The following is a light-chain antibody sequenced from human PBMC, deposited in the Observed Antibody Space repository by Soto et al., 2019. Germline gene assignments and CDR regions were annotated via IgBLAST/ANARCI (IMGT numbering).Light chain of an antibody. CDR3: QQSYSFPKT. CDR2: TTS. CDR1: QSIANY. V-gene: IGKV1-39*01. J-gene: IGKJ1*01. Sequence: DLQMTQSPSSLSASVGDRVTITCRASQSIANYLNWYQQKPGKAPKLLIYTTSSLQSGVPSRFSGSGSGTDFTLTISSLQPEDFATYFCQQSYSFPKTFGQGTKVEI.